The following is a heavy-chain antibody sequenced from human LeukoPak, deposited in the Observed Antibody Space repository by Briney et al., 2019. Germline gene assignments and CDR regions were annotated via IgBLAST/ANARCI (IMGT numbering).Heavy chain of an antibody. CDR1: GYSISSGYY. CDR3: ARVLVGTTDYYYYMDV. J-gene: IGHJ6*03. CDR2: IYHSGST. V-gene: IGHV4-38-2*02. Sequence: SETLSLTCTVSGYSISSGYYWGWIRQPPGKGLEWIGSIYHSGSTYYNPSLKSRVTISVDTSKNQFSLKLSSVTAADTAVYYCARVLVGTTDYYYYMDVWGEGTTVTVSS. D-gene: IGHD1-26*01.